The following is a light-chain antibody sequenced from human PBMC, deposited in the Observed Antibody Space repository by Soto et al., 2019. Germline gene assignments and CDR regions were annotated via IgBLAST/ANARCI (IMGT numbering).Light chain of an antibody. Sequence: DIQLTQSPSFLSASVGDRVTITCRASQGIGSYLAWYQQKPGKAPKLLIYAASTLQSGVPSRFSGSGSGTEFTLTISSLQPEDFATYYCQQLNSFPITFGQGTRLEIK. CDR3: QQLNSFPIT. J-gene: IGKJ5*01. CDR1: QGIGSY. CDR2: AAS. V-gene: IGKV1-9*01.